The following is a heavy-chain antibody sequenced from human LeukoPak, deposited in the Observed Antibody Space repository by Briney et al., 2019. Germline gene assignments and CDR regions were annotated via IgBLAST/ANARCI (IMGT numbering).Heavy chain of an antibody. Sequence: SETLSLTCAVYGGSFGTYYWSWIRQPPGKGLEWIGEVNHNENTNYNPSLKSRVTISVDTSKNQFSLVLSSVTAADTAVYYCALGGDFDYWXXGTXVXVSS. CDR1: GGSFGTYY. CDR2: VNHNENT. V-gene: IGHV4-34*01. J-gene: IGHJ4*02. D-gene: IGHD3-16*01. CDR3: ALGGDFDY.